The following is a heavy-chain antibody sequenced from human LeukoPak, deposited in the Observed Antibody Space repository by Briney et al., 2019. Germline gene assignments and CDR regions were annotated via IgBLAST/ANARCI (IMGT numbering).Heavy chain of an antibody. Sequence: SETLSLTCAVSGYSISSGYYWGWIRQPPGKGLEWLGSIYHSGGTYNNPSLKSRATMSVDTSKNQFSLKLTSVTAADTALYYCARAYSNWFDPWGQGTLVTVSS. V-gene: IGHV4-38-2*01. D-gene: IGHD4-11*01. CDR2: IYHSGGT. J-gene: IGHJ5*02. CDR3: ARAYSNWFDP. CDR1: GYSISSGYY.